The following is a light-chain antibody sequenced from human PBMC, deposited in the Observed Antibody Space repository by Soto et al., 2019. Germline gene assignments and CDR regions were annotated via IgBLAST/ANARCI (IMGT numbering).Light chain of an antibody. Sequence: EIVLTQSPGTLSLSPGERATLSCRASQSVSSGSLAWYQQKPGQAPRLLIYDASSRATGIPDRFSGSGSGTDFTLTISRLEPEDFAVYYCQQYATSPRTFGQGTKVDIK. J-gene: IGKJ2*01. CDR2: DAS. CDR1: QSVSSGS. V-gene: IGKV3-20*01. CDR3: QQYATSPRT.